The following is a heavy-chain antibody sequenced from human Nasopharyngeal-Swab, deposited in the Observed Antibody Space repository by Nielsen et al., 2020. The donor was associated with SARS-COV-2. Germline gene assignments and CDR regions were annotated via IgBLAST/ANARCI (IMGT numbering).Heavy chain of an antibody. Sequence: LRLSCTVSGGSISSGDYYWSWIRQPPGKGLEWIGYIYYSGSTYYNPSLKSRVTISVDTSKNQFSLKLSSVTAADTAVYYCARDGFWGRGYSYGWDYWGQGTLGTVSS. CDR2: IYYSGST. CDR1: GGSISSGDYY. CDR3: ARDGFWGRGYSYGWDY. V-gene: IGHV4-30-4*01. J-gene: IGHJ4*02. D-gene: IGHD5-18*01.